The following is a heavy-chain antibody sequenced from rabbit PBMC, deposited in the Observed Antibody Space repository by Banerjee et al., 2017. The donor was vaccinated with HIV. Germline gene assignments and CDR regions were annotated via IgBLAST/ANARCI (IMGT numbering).Heavy chain of an antibody. V-gene: IGHV1S40*01. CDR2: IYAGSSGST. CDR3: VRDRYARNNNGYGDYFNL. CDR1: GFSFSSSYY. D-gene: IGHD3-1*01. J-gene: IGHJ4*01. Sequence: QSLEESGGDLVKPGASLTLTCTASGFSFSSSYYLCWVRQAPGKGLEWIACIYAGSSGSTYYASWAKGRFTISKASSTTVTLQMTSLTAADTATYFCVRDRYARNNNGYGDYFNLWGPGTLVTVS.